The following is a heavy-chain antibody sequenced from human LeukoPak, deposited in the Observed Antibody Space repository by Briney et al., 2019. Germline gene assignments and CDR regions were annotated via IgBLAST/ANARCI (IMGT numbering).Heavy chain of an antibody. CDR2: IYYSGST. J-gene: IGHJ5*02. Sequence: SETLSRTCTVSGGSINNYYWSWIRQTPGKGLEWIGHIYYSGSTNCNPSLKSRVTISVDTSKNEFSLKLSYVTAADTAVYYCARSDWMRWFDPWGLGTLVTVSS. V-gene: IGHV4-59*08. CDR3: ARSDWMRWFDP. CDR1: GGSINNYY. D-gene: IGHD1-1*01.